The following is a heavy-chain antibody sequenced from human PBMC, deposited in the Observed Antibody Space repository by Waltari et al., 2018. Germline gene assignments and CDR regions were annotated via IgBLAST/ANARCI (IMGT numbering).Heavy chain of an antibody. V-gene: IGHV4-34*01. CDR3: ARCYSGSYPD. CDR2: INHSGST. J-gene: IGHJ4*02. Sequence: QVQLQQWGAGLLKPSETLSLTCAVYGGSFSGYYWSWIRQPPGKGLEWIGEINHSGSTNYNPSLKRRVTISVDTSKNQFSLKLSSVTAADTAVYYCARCYSGSYPDWGQGTLVTVSS. CDR1: GGSFSGYY. D-gene: IGHD1-26*01.